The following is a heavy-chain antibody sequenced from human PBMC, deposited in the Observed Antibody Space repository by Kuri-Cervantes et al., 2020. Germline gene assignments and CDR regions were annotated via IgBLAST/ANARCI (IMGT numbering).Heavy chain of an antibody. Sequence: GESLKISCAASGFTFSIYAMSWVRQAPGKGLEWVSGISARGSSTYYADSVKGRFTISRDDSKNTLYLQMTSLTAEDTAVYYCAKDHYYYYYMDVWGKGTTVTVSS. CDR3: AKDHYYYYYMDV. V-gene: IGHV3-23*01. CDR2: ISARGSST. CDR1: GFTFSIYA. J-gene: IGHJ6*03.